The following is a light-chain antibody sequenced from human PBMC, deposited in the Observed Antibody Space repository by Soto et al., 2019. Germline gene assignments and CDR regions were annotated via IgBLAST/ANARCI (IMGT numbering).Light chain of an antibody. J-gene: IGKJ2*01. Sequence: EIVLAQSPGTLSLSPGESATLSCRASQTVNSSSLAWYQQKPGQAPRLLIYDASRRASGIPDRFSAGGSGTDFTFTISRLEPEDFAVYYCQQYGSSPVTFGQGTKVEIK. CDR3: QQYGSSPVT. CDR2: DAS. V-gene: IGKV3-20*01. CDR1: QTVNSSS.